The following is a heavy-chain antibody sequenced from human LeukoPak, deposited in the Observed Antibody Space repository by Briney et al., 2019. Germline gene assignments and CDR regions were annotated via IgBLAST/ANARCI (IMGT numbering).Heavy chain of an antibody. D-gene: IGHD3-22*01. CDR3: ASYSSLDY. CDR2: IYSGGST. V-gene: IGHV3-53*01. Sequence: PGGSLRLSCAASGFTFSDNYMSWLRQAPGKGLEWVSLIYSGGSTYYADSVKGRFTISRDNSRNTLYLQMNGLRAEDTAVYYCASYSSLDYWGQGTLVTVSS. J-gene: IGHJ4*02. CDR1: GFTFSDNY.